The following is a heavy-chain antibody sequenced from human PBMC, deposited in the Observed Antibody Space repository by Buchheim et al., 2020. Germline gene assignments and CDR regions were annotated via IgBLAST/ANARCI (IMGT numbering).Heavy chain of an antibody. CDR1: GYTFTGYY. V-gene: IGHV1-2*04. CDR3: ARDVGYCSSTSCSWSFDY. D-gene: IGHD2-2*01. J-gene: IGHJ4*02. Sequence: QVQLVQSGAEVKKPGASVKFSCKASGYTFTGYYMHWVRQAPGQGLEWMGWINPNSGGTNYAQKFQGWVTMTRDTSISTAYMELSRLRSDDTAVYYCARDVGYCSSTSCSWSFDYWGQGTL. CDR2: INPNSGGT.